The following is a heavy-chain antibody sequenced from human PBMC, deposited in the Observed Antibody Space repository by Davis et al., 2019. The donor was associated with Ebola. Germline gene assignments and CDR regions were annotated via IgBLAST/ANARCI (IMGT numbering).Heavy chain of an antibody. D-gene: IGHD3-10*01. J-gene: IGHJ5*02. CDR3: ARLLWFRELLGNWFDP. V-gene: IGHV4-39*01. CDR2: IYYSGST. CDR1: GGSISSSSYY. Sequence: MPSETLSLTCTVSGGSISSSSYYWGWIRQPPGKGLEWLGSIYYSGSTYYNPSLKSRVTISVDTSKNQFSLKLSSVTAADTAVYYCARLLWFRELLGNWFDPWGQGTLVTVSS.